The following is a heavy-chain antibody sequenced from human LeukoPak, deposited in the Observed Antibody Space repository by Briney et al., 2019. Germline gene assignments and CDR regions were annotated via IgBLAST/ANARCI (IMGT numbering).Heavy chain of an antibody. V-gene: IGHV3-7*03. D-gene: IGHD3-16*02. CDR3: TRGRAGIGY. J-gene: IGHJ4*02. CDR1: GFTFSNYW. CDR2: IKQDGSEK. Sequence: GGSLRLSCAASGFTFSNYWMSWVRQAPGTGLEWVANIKQDGSEKSHVDSVKGRFTISRDNAKNSLYLQMNSLRAEDTAVYYCTRGRAGIGYWGQGTLVTVSS.